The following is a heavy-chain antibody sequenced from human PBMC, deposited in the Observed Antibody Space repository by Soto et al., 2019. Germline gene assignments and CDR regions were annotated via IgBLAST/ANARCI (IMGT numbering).Heavy chain of an antibody. J-gene: IGHJ6*02. CDR3: DASLGMDV. CDR1: GFTFSNYW. V-gene: IGHV3-7*05. D-gene: IGHD3-16*01. Sequence: EVQLVESGGGLVQPGGSLRLSCAVSGFTFSNYWMSWVRQAPGKGLEWVANIKKDGSEKYYVDSVKGRFSISRDNGKKSLNLQMIDPRAEDTAVYYYDASLGMDVWGQGTTVTVSS. CDR2: IKKDGSEK.